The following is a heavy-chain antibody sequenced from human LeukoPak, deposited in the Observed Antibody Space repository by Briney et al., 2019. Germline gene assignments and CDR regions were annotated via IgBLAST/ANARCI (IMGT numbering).Heavy chain of an antibody. CDR2: IKQDGSEK. D-gene: IGHD2-15*01. V-gene: IGHV3-7*01. CDR1: GFTFSSYW. CDR3: ASSGVVAATDY. J-gene: IGHJ4*02. Sequence: TGGSLRLSCAASGFTFSSYWMSWVRQAPGKGLEWVANIKQDGSEKYYVDSVKGRFTISRDNAKNSLYLQTNSLRAEDTAVYYCASSGVVAATDYWGQGTLITVSS.